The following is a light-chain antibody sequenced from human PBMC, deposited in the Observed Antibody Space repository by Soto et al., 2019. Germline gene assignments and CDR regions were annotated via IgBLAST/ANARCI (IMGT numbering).Light chain of an antibody. V-gene: IGLV2-14*01. CDR1: SSDVGGYTY. J-gene: IGLJ1*01. Sequence: SALTRPASVSGSPRQSITISCTGASSDVGGYTYVSWYQQQPGKAPKLMIYEVNNRPSGVSNRFSGSKSGNTASLTISGLQAEDEADYYCSSYTSSSTLYVFGTGTKVTVL. CDR3: SSYTSSSTLYV. CDR2: EVN.